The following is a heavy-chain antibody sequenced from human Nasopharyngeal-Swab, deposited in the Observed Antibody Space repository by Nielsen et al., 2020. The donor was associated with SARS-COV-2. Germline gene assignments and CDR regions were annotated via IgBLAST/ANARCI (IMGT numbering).Heavy chain of an antibody. CDR1: GDTFASYY. D-gene: IGHD5-18*01. CDR3: ARVRGYSYGYGDY. CDR2: INPSGGST. Sequence: SVKVSCKASGDTFASYYMRWVRQAPGQGLEWMGIINPSGGSTSYAQKFQGRVTMTRDTSTSTVYMELSSLRSEDTAVYYCARVRGYSYGYGDYWGQGTLVTVSS. V-gene: IGHV1-46*01. J-gene: IGHJ4*02.